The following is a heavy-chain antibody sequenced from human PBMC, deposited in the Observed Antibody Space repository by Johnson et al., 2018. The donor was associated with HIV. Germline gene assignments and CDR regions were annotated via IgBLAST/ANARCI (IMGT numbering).Heavy chain of an antibody. D-gene: IGHD1-26*01. V-gene: IGHV3-20*04. J-gene: IGHJ3*02. CDR1: GFIFDVYD. CDR2: INWNGVNN. Sequence: EQLVESGGGVLRRGGSLRLSCEASGFIFDVYDLSWVRQAQGKGLEWVAGINWNGVNNSYEDSVKGRCTISRDKGKNSLYLQMNSLRGEDTAVYYCARGGQWVIVGVREAFDIWGQGTMVTVSS. CDR3: ARGGQWVIVGVREAFDI.